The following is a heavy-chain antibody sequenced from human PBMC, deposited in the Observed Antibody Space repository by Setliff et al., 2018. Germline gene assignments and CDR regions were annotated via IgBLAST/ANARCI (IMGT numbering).Heavy chain of an antibody. V-gene: IGHV4-38-2*02. CDR1: GYSIITGYY. CDR2: LHRVGTF. J-gene: IGHJ6*03. Sequence: SETLSLTCSVSGYSIITGYYWAWIRRLPGRGLEWIGSLHRVGTFFYNPSLVSRATLSLDTSKKQFSLKLRSVTAADTAVYYCARDWEITVVREVTQYYYYMDIWGKGNAVTVSS. D-gene: IGHD3-10*01. CDR3: ARDWEITVVREVTQYYYYMDI.